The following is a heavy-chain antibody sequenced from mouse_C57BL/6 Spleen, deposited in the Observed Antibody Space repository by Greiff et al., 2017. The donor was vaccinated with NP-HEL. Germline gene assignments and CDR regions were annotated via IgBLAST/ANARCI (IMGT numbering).Heavy chain of an antibody. V-gene: IGHV1-42*01. D-gene: IGHD2-4*01. CDR3: ARDDYDDAY. Sequence: EVQLQQSGPELVKPGASVKISCKASGYSFTGYYMNRVKQSPEKSLEWIGEINPSTGGTTYNQKFKAKATLTVDKSSSTAYMQLKSLTSEDSAVYYCARDDYDDAYWGQGTLVTVSA. CDR1: GYSFTGYY. J-gene: IGHJ3*01. CDR2: INPSTGGT.